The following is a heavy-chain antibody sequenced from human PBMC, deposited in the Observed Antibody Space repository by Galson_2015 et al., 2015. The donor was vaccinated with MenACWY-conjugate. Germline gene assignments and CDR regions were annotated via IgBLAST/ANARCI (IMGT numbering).Heavy chain of an antibody. J-gene: IGHJ3*01. CDR1: GFTFSNSW. V-gene: IGHV3-7*01. Sequence: SLRLSCATSGFTFSNSWMGCVRQAPGKGLEWVANIKHDGSGKFYVDSVKGRFIISRDNAKNSLYLQMDSLRAEDTAVYFCARAKEQWLSKTFDVWGQGTLVTVSS. CDR2: IKHDGSGK. D-gene: IGHD6-19*01. CDR3: ARAKEQWLSKTFDV.